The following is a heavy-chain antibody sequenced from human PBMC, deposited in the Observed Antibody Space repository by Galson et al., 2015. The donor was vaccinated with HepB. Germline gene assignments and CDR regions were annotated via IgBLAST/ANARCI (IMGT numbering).Heavy chain of an antibody. V-gene: IGHV3-53*05. CDR2: IYTGGST. CDR1: GFTVSSDY. CDR3: ARILYNWNLNYYYGMDV. D-gene: IGHD1-20*01. J-gene: IGHJ6*02. Sequence: SLRLSCAASGFTVSSDYMNWVRQAPGKGLEWVSVIYTGGSTYYADSVKSRFTISRDNSKNTVYLQMNSLRPEDTAVYYCARILYNWNLNYYYGMDVWGQGTTVTVSS.